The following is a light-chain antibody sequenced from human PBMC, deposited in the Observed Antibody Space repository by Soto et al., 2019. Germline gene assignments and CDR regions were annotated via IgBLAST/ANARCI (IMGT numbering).Light chain of an antibody. Sequence: MVMTQSPATLSVSPGERATLSCRASQSVSTKLAWYQQKPGQATSLLIYGASTRATGIPARFSGSGSGTTFTLTISRLQSEDFAGYYCQQYNNLPFTCGPGSRVDIK. CDR2: GAS. CDR1: QSVSTK. CDR3: QQYNNLPFT. V-gene: IGKV3D-15*01. J-gene: IGKJ3*01.